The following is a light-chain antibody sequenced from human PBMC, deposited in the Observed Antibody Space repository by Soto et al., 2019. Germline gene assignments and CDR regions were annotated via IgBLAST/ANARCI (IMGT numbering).Light chain of an antibody. CDR1: QSIARH. J-gene: IGKJ2*01. V-gene: IGKV1-39*01. Sequence: DIQMTQSPSSLSASVGDRVTITCRASQSIARHLNWYQQRPGRAPKFLIYVASSLKSGVPSRFSGSGSGTNFTITIHSLQPEDFASYYCQQSHSSPYTFHQGIKLEMK. CDR3: QQSHSSPYT. CDR2: VAS.